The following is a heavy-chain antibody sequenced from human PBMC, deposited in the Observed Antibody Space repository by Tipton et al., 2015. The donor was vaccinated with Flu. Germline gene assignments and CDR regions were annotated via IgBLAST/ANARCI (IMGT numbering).Heavy chain of an antibody. J-gene: IGHJ4*02. CDR3: ARVSRPSYYFDS. V-gene: IGHV3-74*01. Sequence: SLRLSCAASRFTFSNYWMNWVRQAPGEGLVWVSRINSDGSSTSYADSVKGRFTISRDNAKNTLYLQMSSLRAEDTAVYYCARVSRPSYYFDSWGQGTLVTVSS. CDR1: RFTFSNYW. CDR2: INSDGSST.